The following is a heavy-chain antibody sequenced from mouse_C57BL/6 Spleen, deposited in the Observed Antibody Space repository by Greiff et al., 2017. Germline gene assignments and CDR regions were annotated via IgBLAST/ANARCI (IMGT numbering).Heavy chain of an antibody. CDR2: IDPSDSYT. CDR1: GYTFTSYW. D-gene: IGHD2-3*01. V-gene: IGHV1-69*01. Sequence: QVQLQQPGAELVMPGASVKLSCKASGYTFTSYWMHWVKQRPGQGLEWIGEIDPSDSYTNYNQKFKGKSTLTVDKSSSTAYMQLSSLTSGDSAVYYCARGGDDGYPYYAMDYWGQGTSVTVSS. J-gene: IGHJ4*01. CDR3: ARGGDDGYPYYAMDY.